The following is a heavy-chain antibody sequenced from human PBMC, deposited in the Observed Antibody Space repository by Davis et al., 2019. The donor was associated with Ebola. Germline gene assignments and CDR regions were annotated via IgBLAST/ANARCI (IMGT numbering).Heavy chain of an antibody. CDR3: ARGYSHGPGYFDY. V-gene: IGHV4-31*03. J-gene: IGHJ4*02. CDR1: GGSISSGGYY. Sequence: SETLSLTCTVSGGSISSGGYYWSWIRQHPGKGLEWIGHIYYGGRSNYNPSLKSRVIISVGTSKNQFSLHLNSVTAADAAVYYCARGYSHGPGYFDYWGQGTPVTVSS. D-gene: IGHD5-18*01. CDR2: IYYGGRS.